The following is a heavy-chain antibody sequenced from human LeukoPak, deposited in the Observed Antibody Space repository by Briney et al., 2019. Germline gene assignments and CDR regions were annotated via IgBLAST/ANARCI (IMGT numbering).Heavy chain of an antibody. V-gene: IGHV4-31*03. CDR3: ARAGLAGSFPFDY. Sequence: PSETLSLTCTVSGGSISSGGYYWSWIRQHPGKGLEWIGYIYYSGSTYYNPSLKSRVTISVDRSKNQFSLKLSSVTAADTAVYYCARAGLAGSFPFDYWGQGTLVTVSS. CDR2: IYYSGST. CDR1: GGSISSGGYY. D-gene: IGHD3-10*01. J-gene: IGHJ4*02.